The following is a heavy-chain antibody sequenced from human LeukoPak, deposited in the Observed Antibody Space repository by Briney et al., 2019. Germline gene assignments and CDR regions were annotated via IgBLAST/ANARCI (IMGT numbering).Heavy chain of an antibody. CDR3: ARGRVSSGWYRDY. CDR2: INHSGST. V-gene: IGHV4-34*01. D-gene: IGHD6-19*01. Sequence: SETLSLTCAVYGGSFSGYYWSWICQPPGKGLEWIGEINHSGSTNYNPSLKSRVTISVDTSKNQFSLKLSSVTAADTAVYYCARGRVSSGWYRDYWGQGTLVTVSS. J-gene: IGHJ4*02. CDR1: GGSFSGYY.